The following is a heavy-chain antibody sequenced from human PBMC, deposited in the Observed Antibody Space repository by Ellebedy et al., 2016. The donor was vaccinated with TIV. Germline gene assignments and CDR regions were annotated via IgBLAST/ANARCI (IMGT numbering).Heavy chain of an antibody. D-gene: IGHD5-18*01. CDR1: GFTFSSYG. Sequence: PGGSLRLSCAASGFTFSSYGMHWVRQAPGKGLEWVAVISYDGSNKYYADSVKGRFTISRDNAKNTLYLQMNSLRAEDTAVYYCARQYSYGPNAFDYWGQGTLVTVSS. CDR3: ARQYSYGPNAFDY. V-gene: IGHV3-30*03. J-gene: IGHJ4*02. CDR2: ISYDGSNK.